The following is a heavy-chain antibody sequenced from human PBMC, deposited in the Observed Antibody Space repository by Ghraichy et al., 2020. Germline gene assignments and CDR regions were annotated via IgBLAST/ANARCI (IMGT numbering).Heavy chain of an antibody. V-gene: IGHV3-48*03. CDR2: ISSSGSTI. CDR3: ARIGFSSSWTHIFDY. CDR1: GFTFSSYE. J-gene: IGHJ4*02. D-gene: IGHD6-13*01. Sequence: SCAASGFTFSSYEMNWVRQAPGKGLEWVSYISSSGSTIYYADSVKGRFTISRDNAKNSLYLQMNSLRAEDTAVYYCARIGFSSSWTHIFDYWGQGTLVTVSS.